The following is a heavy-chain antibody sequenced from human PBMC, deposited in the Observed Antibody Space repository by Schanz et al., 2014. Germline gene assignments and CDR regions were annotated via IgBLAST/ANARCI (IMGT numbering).Heavy chain of an antibody. J-gene: IGHJ4*02. V-gene: IGHV3-21*02. D-gene: IGHD2-8*02. CDR3: AKGSLYFTGECSLRVFDY. Sequence: EVQLVESGGGLVKPGGSLRLSCAASGFTFSSYSLAWVRQAPGKGLEWVSFISTGRYLYYADSVKGRFTISRDNTKNSVFLQMSSLRVEDTGLYFCAKGSLYFTGECSLRVFDYWGQGTLVTASS. CDR2: ISTGRYL. CDR1: GFTFSSYS.